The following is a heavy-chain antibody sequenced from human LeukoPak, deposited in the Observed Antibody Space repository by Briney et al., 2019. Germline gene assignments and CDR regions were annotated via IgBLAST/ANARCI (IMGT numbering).Heavy chain of an antibody. D-gene: IGHD1-26*01. V-gene: IGHV3-23*01. CDR2: ISDSGSGT. CDR3: AKRVDYSGKYYFDD. Sequence: GGSLRLSCAASGFTFSTYAMSWVRQAPGKGLEWVSGISDSGSGTFYADSVKGRFTISRDNSKNTLSLQMNSLRAEDTAIYYCAKRVDYSGKYYFDDWGRGTQVTDSS. CDR1: GFTFSTYA. J-gene: IGHJ4*02.